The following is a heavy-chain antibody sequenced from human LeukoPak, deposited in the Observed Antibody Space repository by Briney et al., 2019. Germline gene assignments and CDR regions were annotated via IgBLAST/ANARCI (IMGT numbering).Heavy chain of an antibody. J-gene: IGHJ5*02. V-gene: IGHV1-2*02. CDR2: INPNSGGT. CDR1: GYTFTGYY. Sequence: GASVKVSCKASGYTFTGYYMHWVRQAPGQGLEWMGWINPNSGGTNYAQKFQGRVTMTRDTSISTAYMELSSLRSDDTAVYYCAKGGEVLLWFGEKNWFDPWGQGTLVTVSS. D-gene: IGHD3-10*01. CDR3: AKGGEVLLWFGEKNWFDP.